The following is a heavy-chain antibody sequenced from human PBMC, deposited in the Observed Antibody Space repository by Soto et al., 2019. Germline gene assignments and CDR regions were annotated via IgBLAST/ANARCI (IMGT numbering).Heavy chain of an antibody. Sequence: EVQLLESGGGLVQPGGSLRLSCAASGFTFSSYAMSWVRQAPGKGLEWVSAISGSGGSTYYADSVKGRFTISRDNSKNTLYLQTNSLRAEDTAVYYCVKALAAYTGRIAAAAIDYWGQGTLVTVSS. V-gene: IGHV3-23*01. CDR2: ISGSGGST. J-gene: IGHJ4*02. D-gene: IGHD6-13*01. CDR1: GFTFSSYA. CDR3: VKALAAYTGRIAAAAIDY.